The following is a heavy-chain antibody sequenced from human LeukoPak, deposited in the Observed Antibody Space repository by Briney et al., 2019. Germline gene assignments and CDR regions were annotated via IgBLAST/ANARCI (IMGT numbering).Heavy chain of an antibody. CDR3: AKDLTYGSGDP. D-gene: IGHD3-10*01. V-gene: IGHV3-30*04. CDR2: ISYDGRNK. CDR1: GFTFSSYA. Sequence: PGGSLRLSCAASGFTFSSYAMHWVRQAPGKGLEWVAVISYDGRNKYYADSVKGRFTISRDNSKNTLYLQMNSLRAEDTAVYYCAKDLTYGSGDPWGQGTLVTVSS. J-gene: IGHJ5*02.